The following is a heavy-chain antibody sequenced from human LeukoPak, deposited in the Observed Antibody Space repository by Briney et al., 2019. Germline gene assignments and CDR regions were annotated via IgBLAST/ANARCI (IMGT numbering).Heavy chain of an antibody. CDR1: GFTFSSYS. Sequence: GGSLRLSCAASGFTFSSYSMNWVRQAPGKGLEWVSSISSSSYIYYADSVKGRFTISRDNAKNSLYLQMNSLRAEDTAVYYCARASYYYDSSGSTFDYWGQGTLVTVSS. CDR3: ARASYYYDSSGSTFDY. J-gene: IGHJ4*02. V-gene: IGHV3-21*01. D-gene: IGHD3-22*01. CDR2: ISSSSYI.